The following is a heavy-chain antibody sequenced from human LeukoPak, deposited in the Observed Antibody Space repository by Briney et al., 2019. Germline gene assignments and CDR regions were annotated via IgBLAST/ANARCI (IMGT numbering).Heavy chain of an antibody. V-gene: IGHV3-74*01. Sequence: GGSLRLSCAASGFTFSNYWMHWVRQAPGKGPVWVSRIKSDGSSARFADSVQGRFTISRDNGKNTLYLQMNSLRAEDTAVYYCAKDLVSGYDWGEFDYWGQGTLVTVSS. CDR1: GFTFSNYW. CDR3: AKDLVSGYDWGEFDY. J-gene: IGHJ4*02. CDR2: IKSDGSSA. D-gene: IGHD5-12*01.